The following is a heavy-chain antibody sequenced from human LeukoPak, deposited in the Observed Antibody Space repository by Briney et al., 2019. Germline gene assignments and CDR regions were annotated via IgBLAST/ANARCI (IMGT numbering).Heavy chain of an antibody. Sequence: SAKVSCKASGGTFSSYAISRVRQAPGQGLEWMGRIIPIFGTANYAQKFQGRVTITTDESTSTAYMELSSLRSEDTAVYYCARGPSIVVVAAATRYYYMDVWGKGTTVTVSS. CDR3: ARGPSIVVVAAATRYYYMDV. CDR1: GGTFSSYA. CDR2: IIPIFGTA. J-gene: IGHJ6*03. V-gene: IGHV1-69*05. D-gene: IGHD2-2*01.